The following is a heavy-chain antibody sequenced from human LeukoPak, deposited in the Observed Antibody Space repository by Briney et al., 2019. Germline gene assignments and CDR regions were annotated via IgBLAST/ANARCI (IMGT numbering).Heavy chain of an antibody. V-gene: IGHV3-7*01. CDR2: IKQDGSDK. CDR1: GFIFSNYW. D-gene: IGHD2-15*01. CDR3: ATYLRSGPIVS. J-gene: IGHJ4*02. Sequence: GGSLRLSCSASGFIFSNYWMSWIRQAPGKGLEWVAHIKQDGSDKFYVDSVKGRFTISTDNTKKSLSLQMDNLRAEDTAVYYCATYLRSGPIVSWGQGTLVTVSS.